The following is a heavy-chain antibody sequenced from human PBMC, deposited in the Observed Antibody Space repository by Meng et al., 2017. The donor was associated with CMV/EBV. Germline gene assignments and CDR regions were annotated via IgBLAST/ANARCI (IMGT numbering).Heavy chain of an antibody. CDR3: ARDYQLERRSDDY. Sequence: SVKVSCKASGYTFTSYGISWVRQAPGQGLEWMGGIIPIFGTANYAQKFQGRVTITTDESTSTAYMELSSLRSDDTAVYYCARDYQLERRSDDYWGQGTLVTVSS. CDR2: IIPIFGTA. D-gene: IGHD1-1*01. CDR1: GYTFTSYG. V-gene: IGHV1-69*05. J-gene: IGHJ4*02.